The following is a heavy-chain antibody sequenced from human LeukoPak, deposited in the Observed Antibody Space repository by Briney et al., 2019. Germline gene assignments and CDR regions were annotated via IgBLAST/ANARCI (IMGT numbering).Heavy chain of an antibody. CDR1: GFTFSSYW. Sequence: PGGSLRLSCAASGFTFSSYWMNWVRQVPGKGLVWVSRIASDGNNRDYADSVKGRFTISRDNAKNSLFLQMNSLRAEDTAIYYCTTDTWYSAGHWGQGTLVTVSS. CDR2: IASDGNNR. J-gene: IGHJ4*02. V-gene: IGHV3-74*01. CDR3: TTDTWYSAGH. D-gene: IGHD2-15*01.